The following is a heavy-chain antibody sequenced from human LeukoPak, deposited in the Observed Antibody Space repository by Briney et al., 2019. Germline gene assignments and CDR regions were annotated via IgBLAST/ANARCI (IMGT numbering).Heavy chain of an antibody. Sequence: GASVKVSCKASGGTYSSYAISWVRQAPGQGLEWMGGIIPIFGTANYAQKFQGRVTITTDESTSTAYMELSSLRSEATAVYYCALYGSGSYYNAYYYYYYMDVWGKGTTVTVSS. D-gene: IGHD3-10*01. J-gene: IGHJ6*03. V-gene: IGHV1-69*05. CDR1: GGTYSSYA. CDR2: IIPIFGTA. CDR3: ALYGSGSYYNAYYYYYYMDV.